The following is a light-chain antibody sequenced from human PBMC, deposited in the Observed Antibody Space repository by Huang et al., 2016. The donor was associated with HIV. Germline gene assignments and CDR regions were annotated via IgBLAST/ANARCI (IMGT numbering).Light chain of an antibody. CDR3: HQYGGSPPYS. J-gene: IGKJ2*03. CDR2: GAF. CDR1: QSVTDNY. V-gene: IGKV3-20*01. Sequence: EVVLTQSPATLSLSLGERATLSCRASQSVTDNYLALSQQKPGQTPRRLIHGAFFRATVIPDMFSGSGSWTDFTRTISRLEPEDFAVYYCHQYGGSPPYSFGQGTKLEIK.